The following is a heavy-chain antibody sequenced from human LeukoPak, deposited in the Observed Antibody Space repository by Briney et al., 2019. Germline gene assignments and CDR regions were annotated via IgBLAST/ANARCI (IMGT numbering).Heavy chain of an antibody. V-gene: IGHV1-18*01. CDR3: ARDKAVTTELTQYFHH. J-gene: IGHJ1*01. CDR2: ISGYNGYT. Sequence: GAPVKVPCKASGGTFSSYAISWVRQAPGQGLEWMGWISGYNGYTNYAQKFQFRVTMTTDTSTSTAYMELRSLTSDDTAVYYCARDKAVTTELTQYFHHWGQGTLVTVSS. CDR1: GGTFSSYA. D-gene: IGHD4-11*01.